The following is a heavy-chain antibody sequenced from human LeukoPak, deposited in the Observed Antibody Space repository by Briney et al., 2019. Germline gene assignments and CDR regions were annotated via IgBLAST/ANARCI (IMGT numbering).Heavy chain of an antibody. CDR2: ISSSSSYI. CDR1: GFTFSSYS. Sequence: NPGGSLRLSCAASGFTFSSYSMNWVRQAPGKGLEWVSSISSSSSYIYYADSVKGRFTISRDNAKNSLYLQMNSLRAEDTAVYYCARDGGARDDFDTIFDYWGQGTLVTVSS. D-gene: IGHD3-3*01. V-gene: IGHV3-21*01. J-gene: IGHJ4*02. CDR3: ARDGGARDDFDTIFDY.